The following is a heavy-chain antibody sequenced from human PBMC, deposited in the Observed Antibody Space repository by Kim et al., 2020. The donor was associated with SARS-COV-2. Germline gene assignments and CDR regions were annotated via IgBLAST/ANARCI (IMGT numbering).Heavy chain of an antibody. V-gene: IGHV3-23*01. CDR3: AKDVKYSSGWYRSFDY. J-gene: IGHJ4*02. Sequence: GGSLRLSCAASGFTFSSYAMSWVRQAPGKGLEWVSAISGSGGSTYYADSVKGRFTISRDNSKNTLYLQMNSLRAEDTAVYYCAKDVKYSSGWYRSFDYWGQGTLVTVSS. CDR1: GFTFSSYA. CDR2: ISGSGGST. D-gene: IGHD6-19*01.